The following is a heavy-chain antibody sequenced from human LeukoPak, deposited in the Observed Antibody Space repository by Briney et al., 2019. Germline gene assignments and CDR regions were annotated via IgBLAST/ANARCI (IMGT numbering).Heavy chain of an antibody. D-gene: IGHD4-17*01. Sequence: ASVKVSCKASGYTFTSYAMNWVRQAPGQGLEWMGWINPNSGGTNYAQKFQGRVTMTRDTSISTAYMELSRLRSDDTAVYYCARAQVTTVTPGEDWFDPWGQGTLVTVSS. V-gene: IGHV1-2*02. CDR3: ARAQVTTVTPGEDWFDP. J-gene: IGHJ5*02. CDR2: INPNSGGT. CDR1: GYTFTSYA.